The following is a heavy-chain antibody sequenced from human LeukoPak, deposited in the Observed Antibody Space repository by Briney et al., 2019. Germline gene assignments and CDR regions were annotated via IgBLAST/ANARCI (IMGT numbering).Heavy chain of an antibody. Sequence: PGGSLRLSCVASGFTFSSYWMHWVRQAPGKGLVWVSRINSDGTSATYADSVRGRFTISRDNAKNTLFLQMNTLSAEDTAVYYCARESGGVWNNFDYWGQGTLVTVSS. CDR1: GFTFSSYW. CDR3: ARESGGVWNNFDY. D-gene: IGHD1/OR15-1a*01. CDR2: INSDGTSA. V-gene: IGHV3-74*01. J-gene: IGHJ4*02.